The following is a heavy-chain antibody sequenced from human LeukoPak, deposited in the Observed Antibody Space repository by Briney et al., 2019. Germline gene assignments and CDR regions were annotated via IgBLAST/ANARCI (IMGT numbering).Heavy chain of an antibody. J-gene: IGHJ5*02. D-gene: IGHD5-24*01. CDR2: ISSSGSTI. CDR1: RFTFSDYY. CDR3: ARDPQLFEGP. Sequence: GGSLRLSCAASRFTFSDYYMRWIRHAPGKGLEWVSYISSSGSTIYYADSVKGRFTISRDNSKNTLYLQMNSLRAEDTAVYYCARDPQLFEGPWGQGTLVTVSS. V-gene: IGHV3-11*01.